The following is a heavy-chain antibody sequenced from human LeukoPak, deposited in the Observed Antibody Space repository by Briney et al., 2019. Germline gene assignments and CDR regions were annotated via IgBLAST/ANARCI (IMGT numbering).Heavy chain of an antibody. D-gene: IGHD1-26*01. CDR2: IHQAGGEK. CDR1: GFTFSSYE. J-gene: IGHJ4*02. V-gene: IGHV3-7*01. Sequence: GGSLRLSCAASGFTFSSYEMNWVRQTPEKGLEWVVSIHQAGGEKYFVDSVKGRFTISRDNAKNSLYLQMNSLRAEDTAVYYCARQSGSADYWGQGTLVTVSS. CDR3: ARQSGSADY.